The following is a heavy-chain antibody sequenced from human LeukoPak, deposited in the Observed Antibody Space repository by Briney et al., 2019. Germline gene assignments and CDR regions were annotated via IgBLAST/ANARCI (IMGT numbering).Heavy chain of an antibody. CDR1: GFTFSDTW. J-gene: IGHJ4*02. CDR2: IRSDGSDT. CDR3: AKGPSGYHNT. Sequence: GGSLRLSCAASGFTFSDTWMHWVRQAPGEGLVWVSRIRSDGSDTRYAESVKGRFTISRDNAKNTLYLQMNSLRAEDTAVYYCAKGPSGYHNTGGQGTLVTVSS. D-gene: IGHD5-12*01. V-gene: IGHV3-74*01.